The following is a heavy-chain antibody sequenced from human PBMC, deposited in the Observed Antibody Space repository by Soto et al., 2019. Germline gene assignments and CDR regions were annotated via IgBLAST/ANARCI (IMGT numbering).Heavy chain of an antibody. CDR3: ARHFSSVPKYSGHDSPLDY. J-gene: IGHJ4*02. V-gene: IGHV4-39*01. CDR1: GDSISSSTHY. Sequence: SETLSLTCSVSGDSISSSTHYWGWIRQSPGKGLEWIGSIYSSGSTYYNPSLKSPVTISVDTSKNHFSLNLSSVTAADTAVYYCARHFSSVPKYSGHDSPLDYWGPGTLVTVSS. D-gene: IGHD5-12*01. CDR2: IYSSGST.